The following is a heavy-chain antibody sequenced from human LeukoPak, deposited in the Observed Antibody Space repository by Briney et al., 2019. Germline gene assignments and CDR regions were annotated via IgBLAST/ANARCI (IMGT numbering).Heavy chain of an antibody. V-gene: IGHV4-59*01. CDR1: GGSISSFY. CDR3: ARDKGLPQAFDI. D-gene: IGHD5/OR15-5a*01. CDR2: ISYSETT. J-gene: IGHJ3*02. Sequence: PSETLSLTCTVSGGSISSFYWSWIRQPPGKGLEYIGYISYSETTSYNPSLKSRVTISVDTSKNQVSLKLTSVTAADTAVYYCARDKGLPQAFDIWGQGTMVTVSS.